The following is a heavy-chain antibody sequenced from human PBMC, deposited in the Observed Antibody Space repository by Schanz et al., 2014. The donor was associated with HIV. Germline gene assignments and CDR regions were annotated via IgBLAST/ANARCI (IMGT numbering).Heavy chain of an antibody. Sequence: QVQLVESGGGVVQPGTSLRLSCAASGFTFSSYAMHWVRQAPGKGLEWVAVISYDGSNKYYADSVKGRFTISRDNSKNTLYLQINSLRADDTAVYYCARDVSYDSSGYYSDYYYGMDVWGQGTTVTVSS. J-gene: IGHJ6*02. CDR3: ARDVSYDSSGYYSDYYYGMDV. D-gene: IGHD3-22*01. CDR1: GFTFSSYA. V-gene: IGHV3-30-3*01. CDR2: ISYDGSNK.